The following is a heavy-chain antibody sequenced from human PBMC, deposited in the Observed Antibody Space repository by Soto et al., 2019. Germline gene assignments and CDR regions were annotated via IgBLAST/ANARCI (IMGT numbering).Heavy chain of an antibody. CDR3: AREGAAPYYYYGMDV. CDR2: IYYSGST. CDR1: GGSISSGGYF. J-gene: IGHJ6*02. D-gene: IGHD6-6*01. Sequence: QVQLQESGPGLVKPSQTLSLTCTVSGGSISSGGYFWSWIRQHPGKGLEWIGFIYYSGSTYYNPSLTSRVTISVDTSKNQFSLKLRSVTAADTAVYYCAREGAAPYYYYGMDVWGQGTTVTVSS. V-gene: IGHV4-31*03.